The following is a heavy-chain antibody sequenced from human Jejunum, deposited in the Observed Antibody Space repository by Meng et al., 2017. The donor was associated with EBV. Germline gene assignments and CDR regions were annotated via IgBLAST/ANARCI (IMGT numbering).Heavy chain of an antibody. CDR1: GGTFSSHT. CDR2: SIPIIPTT. D-gene: IGHD3-22*01. V-gene: IGHV1-69*01. J-gene: IGHJ4*02. Sequence: HVQLVQSGAEVKKPGFPVKVYCKTSGGTFSSHTIAWLPQAPGQGLEWMGGSIPIIPTTAQNFQGRVTFTADESTTTAYMELDSLRSDDTAVYYCAKQPSSGVFENWGQGTLVTVSS. CDR3: AKQPSSGVFEN.